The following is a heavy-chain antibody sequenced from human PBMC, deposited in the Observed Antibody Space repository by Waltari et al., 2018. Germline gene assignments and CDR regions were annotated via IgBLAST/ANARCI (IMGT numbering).Heavy chain of an antibody. CDR2: ISSSSSYI. Sequence: EVQLVESGGGLVKPGGSLRLSCAASGFTFSSYSMNWVRQAPGKGLEGVSSISSSSSYIYYADSVKGRFTISRDNAKNSLYLQMNSLRAEDTAVYYCARHGGVGATADWGQGTLVTVSS. J-gene: IGHJ4*02. D-gene: IGHD1-26*01. CDR3: ARHGGVGATAD. V-gene: IGHV3-21*01. CDR1: GFTFSSYS.